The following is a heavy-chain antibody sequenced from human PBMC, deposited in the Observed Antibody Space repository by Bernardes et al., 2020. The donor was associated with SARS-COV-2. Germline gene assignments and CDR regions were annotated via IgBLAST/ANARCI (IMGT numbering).Heavy chain of an antibody. J-gene: IGHJ4*02. Sequence: GGSLRLSCASSGIIFSSNWMHWVRQGPGKGLVWVSRISGDGSVTNYADPVKGRFIISRDNAKNTLYLQMNSLRDEDTAVYYCGSSSSTCCDHWGQGTLVTVSS. CDR3: GSSSSTCCDH. D-gene: IGHD2-2*01. V-gene: IGHV3-74*01. CDR2: ISGDGSVT. CDR1: GIIFSSNW.